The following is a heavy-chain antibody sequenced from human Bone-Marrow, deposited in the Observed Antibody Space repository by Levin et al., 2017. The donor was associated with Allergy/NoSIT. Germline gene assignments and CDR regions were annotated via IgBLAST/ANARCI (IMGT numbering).Heavy chain of an antibody. CDR2: INIYNGNT. CDR3: ARGGGYGSGLDS. V-gene: IGHV1-18*01. CDR1: GYTFTNYG. J-gene: IGHJ4*02. Sequence: GESLKISCQASGYTFTNYGITWVRQAPGQGLEWMGWINIYNGNTHYAEKIQGRVTMTTDTSTSTAYMDLRSLRSDDTAVYYCARGGGYGSGLDSWGQGTLVTVSS. D-gene: IGHD3-10*01.